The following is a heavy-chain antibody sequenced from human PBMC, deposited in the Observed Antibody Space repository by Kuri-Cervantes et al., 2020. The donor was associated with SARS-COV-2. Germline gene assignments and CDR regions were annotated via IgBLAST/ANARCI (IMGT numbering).Heavy chain of an antibody. J-gene: IGHJ5*02. D-gene: IGHD2-15*01. CDR3: AKTVVVVAAKAGGFDP. CDR1: GFTFSDYY. Sequence: GESPKISCAASGFTFSDYYMSWIRQAPGKGLEWVSYISSSGSTIYYADSVKGRFTISRDNAKNSLYLQMNSLRAEDTAVYYCAKTVVVVAAKAGGFDPWGQGTLVTVSS. CDR2: ISSSGSTI. V-gene: IGHV3-11*01.